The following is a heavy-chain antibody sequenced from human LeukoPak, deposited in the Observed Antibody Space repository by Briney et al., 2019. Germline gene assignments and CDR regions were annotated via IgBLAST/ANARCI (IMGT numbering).Heavy chain of an antibody. CDR3: ARRGGSLHYFDY. V-gene: IGHV5-51*01. CDR1: GFSFTNFW. CDR2: IYPGDSDT. Sequence: GESLKISCKGSGFSFTNFWIGWVRQMPGKGLEWMGIIYPGDSDTRYSPSFPGQVTISADKSTSTAYLQWSSVKASDTAMYYCARRGGSLHYFDYWGQGTLVTVSS. D-gene: IGHD2-15*01. J-gene: IGHJ4*02.